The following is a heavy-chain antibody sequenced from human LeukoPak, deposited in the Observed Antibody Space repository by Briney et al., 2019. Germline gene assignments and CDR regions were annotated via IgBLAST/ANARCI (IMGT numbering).Heavy chain of an antibody. CDR3: ARLSQTPDYYSSGGYYYLGY. J-gene: IGHJ4*02. Sequence: ASVKVSCKASRYTFSSYDINGVREAAGQGLEWRGWMNPNTGRAGFAQKFQGRLTMTRDTSISTAYMELSSLRSEDTAVYYCARLSQTPDYYSSGGYYYLGYWGQGTPVTVSS. V-gene: IGHV1-8*01. CDR2: MNPNTGRA. CDR1: RYTFSSYD. D-gene: IGHD3-22*01.